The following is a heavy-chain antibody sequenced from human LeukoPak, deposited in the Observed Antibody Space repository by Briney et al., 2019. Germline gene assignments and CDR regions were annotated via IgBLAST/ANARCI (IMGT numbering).Heavy chain of an antibody. CDR1: GFTFSSYA. V-gene: IGHV3-23*01. D-gene: IGHD5-18*01. J-gene: IGHJ4*02. Sequence: PGGSLRLSCAASGFTFSSYAMSWVRQAPGKGLEWVSAISGSGGSTYYADSVKGRFTISRDNSKNTLYLQMNSLRAEDTAVYYCAKDKVGYTYGALDYWGQGTLVTVSS. CDR2: ISGSGGST. CDR3: AKDKVGYTYGALDY.